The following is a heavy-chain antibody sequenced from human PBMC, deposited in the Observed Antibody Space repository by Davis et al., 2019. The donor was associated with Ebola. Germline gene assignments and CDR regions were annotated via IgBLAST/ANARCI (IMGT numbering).Heavy chain of an antibody. V-gene: IGHV4-59*02. Sequence: SETLSLTCSVSGGSVGSDYWSWIRQSPGKGLEWIAFISNGGRTIYNPSLRGRVTISIDTSKNQFSLEVRSVTAADTAFYYRVRGCDAYKTGYWGQGTLVTVSS. J-gene: IGHJ4*02. CDR1: GGSVGSDY. CDR2: ISNGGRT. D-gene: IGHD5-24*01. CDR3: VRGCDAYKTGY.